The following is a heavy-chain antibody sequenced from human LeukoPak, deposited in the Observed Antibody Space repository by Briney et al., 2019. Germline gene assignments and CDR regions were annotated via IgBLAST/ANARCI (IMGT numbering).Heavy chain of an antibody. D-gene: IGHD5-24*01. CDR3: ARSGDGYNIGYFDY. Sequence: SETLSLTCTVSGGSISSHYWSWIRQPPGKGLEWIGYIYYSGSTNYNPSLKSRVTISVDTSKNQFSLKLSSVTAADTAVYYCARSGDGYNIGYFDYWGQGTLVTVSS. J-gene: IGHJ4*02. CDR2: IYYSGST. V-gene: IGHV4-59*11. CDR1: GGSISSHY.